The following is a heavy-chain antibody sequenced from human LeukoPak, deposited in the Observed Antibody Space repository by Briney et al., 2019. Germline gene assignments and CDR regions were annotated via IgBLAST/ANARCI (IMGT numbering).Heavy chain of an antibody. CDR2: ISGSGGST. CDR1: GFTFSSYA. CDR3: AREIYGSGSYYTEYYYYYYYMDV. V-gene: IGHV3-23*01. J-gene: IGHJ6*03. Sequence: GGSLRLSCAASGFTFSSYAMSWVRQAPGKGLEWVSAISGSGGSTYYADSVKGRFTISRDNSKNTLYLQMNSLRAEDTAVYYCAREIYGSGSYYTEYYYYYYYMDVWGKGTTVTVSS. D-gene: IGHD3-10*01.